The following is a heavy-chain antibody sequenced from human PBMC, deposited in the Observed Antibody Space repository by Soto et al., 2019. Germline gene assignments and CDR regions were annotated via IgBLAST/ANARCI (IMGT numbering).Heavy chain of an antibody. CDR3: AAKPFTDYSNYADYYYYMDV. CDR2: IVVGSGNT. CDR1: GFTFTSSA. D-gene: IGHD4-4*01. Sequence: SVKVSCKASGFTFTSSAMQWVRQARGQRLEWIGWIVVGSGNTNYAQKFQERVTITRDMSTSTAYMELSSLRSEDTAVYYCAAKPFTDYSNYADYYYYMDVWGKGTTVTVSS. J-gene: IGHJ6*03. V-gene: IGHV1-58*02.